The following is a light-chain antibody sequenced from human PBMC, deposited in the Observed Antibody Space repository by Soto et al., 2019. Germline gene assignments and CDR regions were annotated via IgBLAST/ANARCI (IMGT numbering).Light chain of an antibody. CDR3: CSYAGSYTGV. J-gene: IGLJ2*01. Sequence: QSALTQPRSVSGSPGQSVTISCTGTSSDVGGYNYVSWYQQHPGKAPKLMIYDVTKRPSGVPYRFSGSKSGNTASLTISGLQAEDEADYYCCSYAGSYTGVFGGGTKLTVL. V-gene: IGLV2-11*01. CDR1: SSDVGGYNY. CDR2: DVT.